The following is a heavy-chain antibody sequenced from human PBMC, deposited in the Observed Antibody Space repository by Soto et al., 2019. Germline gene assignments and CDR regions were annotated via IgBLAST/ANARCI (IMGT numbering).Heavy chain of an antibody. CDR1: GFTFSSYA. Sequence: GGSLRLSCAASGFTFSSYAMSWVRQAPGKGLEWVSAISGSGGSTYYADSVKGRFTISRDNSKNTLYLQMNSLRAEDTAVYYCAKDLVFGVVIIVSSYFDYWGQGTLVTVSS. V-gene: IGHV3-23*01. CDR3: AKDLVFGVVIIVSSYFDY. CDR2: ISGSGGST. D-gene: IGHD3-3*01. J-gene: IGHJ4*02.